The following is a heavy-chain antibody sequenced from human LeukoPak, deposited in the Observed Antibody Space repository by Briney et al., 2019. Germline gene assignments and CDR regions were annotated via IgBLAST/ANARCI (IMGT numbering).Heavy chain of an antibody. CDR1: GFTFNNYA. D-gene: IGHD3-10*01. CDR3: AKGVYGSGSYREYGEQ. CDR2: SSASGDSP. J-gene: IGHJ1*01. V-gene: IGHV3-23*01. Sequence: GGSLRLSCTASGFTFNNYAMSWVRQAPGKGLEWVSASSASGDSPYYAESVKGRFTISRDNSKNTLDLQMNSLRVEDTAVYYCAKGVYGSGSYREYGEQWGQGTLVTVSS.